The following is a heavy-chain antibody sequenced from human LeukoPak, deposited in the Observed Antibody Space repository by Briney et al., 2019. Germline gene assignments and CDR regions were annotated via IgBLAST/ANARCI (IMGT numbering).Heavy chain of an antibody. Sequence: PSETLSLTCAVSGGSISSSNWWSWVRQPPGKGLEWIGEISHSGSTNYKPSLKSRVTILVDKSKKQFSLKLSSVTAADTAVYYCARVGYSGSLSGSFDIWGQGTMVTVSS. D-gene: IGHD1-26*01. CDR1: GGSISSSNW. J-gene: IGHJ3*02. CDR2: ISHSGST. V-gene: IGHV4-4*02. CDR3: ARVGYSGSLSGSFDI.